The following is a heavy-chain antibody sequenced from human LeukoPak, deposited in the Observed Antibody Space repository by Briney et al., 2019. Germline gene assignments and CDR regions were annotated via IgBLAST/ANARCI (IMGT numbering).Heavy chain of an antibody. CDR3: ARYKYSGSSYYFDY. V-gene: IGHV4-59*01. J-gene: IGHJ4*02. CDR2: IYYSGST. CDR1: GGSISSYY. D-gene: IGHD1-26*01. Sequence: SETLSLTCTVSGGSISSYYWSWIRQPPGKGLEWIGYIYYSGSTNYNPSLKSRVTISVDTSKNQFSLKLSSVTAADTAVYYCARYKYSGSSYYFDYWGLGTLVTVSS.